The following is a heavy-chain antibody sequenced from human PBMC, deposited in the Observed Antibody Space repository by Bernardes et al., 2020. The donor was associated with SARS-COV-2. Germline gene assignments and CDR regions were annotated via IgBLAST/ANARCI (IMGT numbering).Heavy chain of an antibody. V-gene: IGHV3-74*01. CDR3: RRDVNLLFFDY. J-gene: IGHJ4*02. CDR1: GFRFSDYV. CDR2: LSHDGTIS. Sequence: GGSLRLSCVASGFRFSDYVMHWVRQAPGKGLEWVSRLSHDGTISSYADSVKGRFTISRDNAKNTVYLDVSSLRAEDSAVYYCRRDVNLLFFDYWGQGTLVTVSS. D-gene: IGHD1-1*01.